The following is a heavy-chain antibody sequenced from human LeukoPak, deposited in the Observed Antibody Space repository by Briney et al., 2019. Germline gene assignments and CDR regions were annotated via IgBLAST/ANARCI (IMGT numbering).Heavy chain of an antibody. V-gene: IGHV1-46*01. CDR3: ARGDDDFWSGPVFDY. J-gene: IGHJ4*02. Sequence: GASVKVSCKASGYTFTSYYMHWVRQAPGQGLEWIGIINPSGGSTSYAQKFQGRVTMTRDTSTSTVYMELSSLRSEDTAVYYCARGDDDFWSGPVFDYWGQGTLVTVSS. D-gene: IGHD3-3*01. CDR1: GYTFTSYY. CDR2: INPSGGST.